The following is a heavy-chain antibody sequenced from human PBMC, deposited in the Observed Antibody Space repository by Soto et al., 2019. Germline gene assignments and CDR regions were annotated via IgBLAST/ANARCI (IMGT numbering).Heavy chain of an antibody. D-gene: IGHD6-13*01. CDR2: IIPIFGTA. V-gene: IGHV1-69*13. J-gene: IGHJ6*02. CDR3: ARRGGEAAAALGYYYGMDV. Sequence: ASVKVSCKASGGTFSSYAISWVRQAPGQGLEWMGGIIPIFGTANYAQKFQGRVTITADESTSTAYMELSSLRSEDTAVYYCARRGGEAAAALGYYYGMDVWGQGTTVTVSS. CDR1: GGTFSSYA.